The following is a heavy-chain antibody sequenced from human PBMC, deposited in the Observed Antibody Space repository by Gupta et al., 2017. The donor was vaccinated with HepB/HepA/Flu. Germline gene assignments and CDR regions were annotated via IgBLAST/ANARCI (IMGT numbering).Heavy chain of an antibody. V-gene: IGHV1-46*01. CDR1: GYTFTNHY. CDR3: VSELASTGMLGY. Sequence: QEQVVQSGAEVKKPGASVKVSCEASGYTFTNHYMHWVRQAPGQGLEWMGVISPSGDNTRYAQKFQGRVTVTRDTSTSTVYMELNSLGSEDTAVYYCVSELASTGMLGYWGQGTLVTVSS. CDR2: ISPSGDNT. J-gene: IGHJ4*02. D-gene: IGHD3-10*01.